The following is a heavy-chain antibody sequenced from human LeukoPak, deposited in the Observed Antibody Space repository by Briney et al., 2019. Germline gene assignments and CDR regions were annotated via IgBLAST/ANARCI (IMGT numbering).Heavy chain of an antibody. D-gene: IGHD4-11*01. CDR2: ISHSGST. Sequence: SETLSLTCAVYGGSFSGYYWSWIRQPPGKGLEWIGEISHSGSTNYNPSLKSRVTISVDSSKDQFSLKLSSVTAADTAVYYCARAGLTVYYYYYYMDVWGKGTTVTVSS. CDR1: GGSFSGYY. J-gene: IGHJ6*03. V-gene: IGHV4-34*01. CDR3: ARAGLTVYYYYYYMDV.